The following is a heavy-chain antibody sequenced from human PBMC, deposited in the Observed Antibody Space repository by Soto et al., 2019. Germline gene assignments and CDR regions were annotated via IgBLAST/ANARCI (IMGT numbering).Heavy chain of an antibody. CDR2: ISGSGGST. J-gene: IGHJ4*02. V-gene: IGHV3-23*01. CDR3: AKGVYSTSSYFDY. D-gene: IGHD6-6*01. CDR1: GFTFSSYG. Sequence: PGGYLRLSCADSGFTFSSYGMSWVRQAPGKELEWVSTISGSGGSTYYADSVKGRFTISRDNSKNTLYLQMNGLRAEDTAVYYCAKGVYSTSSYFDYWGQGTLVTVSS.